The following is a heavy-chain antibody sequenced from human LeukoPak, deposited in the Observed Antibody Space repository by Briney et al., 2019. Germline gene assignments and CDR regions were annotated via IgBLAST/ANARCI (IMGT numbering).Heavy chain of an antibody. CDR3: SRCSSCYPYYYYYYMDV. Sequence: SVKVSCKASGGTFSSYAISWVRQAPGQGLEWMGGIIPIFGTANYVQKFQGRVTITADESTSTAYMELSSLRSEDTAVYYCSRCSSCYPYYYYYYMDVWGKGTTVTVSS. D-gene: IGHD2-15*01. J-gene: IGHJ6*03. CDR2: IIPIFGTA. V-gene: IGHV1-69*01. CDR1: GGTFSSYA.